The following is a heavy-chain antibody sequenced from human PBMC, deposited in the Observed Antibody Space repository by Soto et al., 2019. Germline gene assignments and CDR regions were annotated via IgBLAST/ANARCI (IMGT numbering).Heavy chain of an antibody. CDR3: ARDPFYSSGFHNWFDP. D-gene: IGHD6-19*01. V-gene: IGHV4-31*03. CDR1: GGSISSGGYY. CDR2: IYYSGST. Sequence: QVQLQESGPGLVKPSQTLSLTCTVSGGSISSGGYYWSWIRQHPGKGLEWIGYIYYSGSTYYNPSLKSRVTRSVDTSKNQFSLKLSSVTAADTAVYYCARDPFYSSGFHNWFDPWGQGTLVTVSS. J-gene: IGHJ5*02.